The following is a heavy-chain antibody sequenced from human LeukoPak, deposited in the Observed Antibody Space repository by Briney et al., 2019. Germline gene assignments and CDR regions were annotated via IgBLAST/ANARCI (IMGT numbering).Heavy chain of an antibody. D-gene: IGHD7-27*01. CDR1: GDSIRTYY. CDR3: ARSSLTGGWFDP. Sequence: SETLSLTCSVSGDSIRTYYWSWIRQPPGKGLEWIGYIIDTGSTNYKPSLKTRLTMSVDVSKNQISLKLSSVTAADTAVYYCARSSLTGGWFDPWGQGTLVTVSS. V-gene: IGHV4-59*01. J-gene: IGHJ5*02. CDR2: IIDTGST.